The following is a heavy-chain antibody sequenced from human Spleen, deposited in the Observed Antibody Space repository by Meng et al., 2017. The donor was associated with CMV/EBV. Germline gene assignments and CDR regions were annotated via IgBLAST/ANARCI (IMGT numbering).Heavy chain of an antibody. J-gene: IGHJ4*02. Sequence: SGASSGFTFSSYSMNWVRQAPGKGLEWVSSISSSSSYIYYADSVKGRFTISRDNAKNSLYLQMNSLRAEDTAVYYCASSGIVGNAHYWGQGTLVTVSS. CDR3: ASSGIVGNAHY. CDR2: ISSSSSYI. CDR1: GFTFSSYS. D-gene: IGHD3-10*01. V-gene: IGHV3-21*01.